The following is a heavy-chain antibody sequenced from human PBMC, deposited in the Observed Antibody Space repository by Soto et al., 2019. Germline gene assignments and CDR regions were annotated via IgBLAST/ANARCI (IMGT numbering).Heavy chain of an antibody. CDR2: IIPILGIA. CDR1: GGTFSSYT. D-gene: IGHD4-17*01. J-gene: IGHJ4*02. CDR3: ANYDYGDSKGEFDY. V-gene: IGHV1-69*02. Sequence: QVQLVQSGAEVKKPGSSVKVSCKASGGTFSSYTINWVRQAPGQGLEWMGRIIPILGIANYAQKFQGRVTITADISTSTAYMELSSLRSEDTAVYYCANYDYGDSKGEFDYWGQGTLVTVSS.